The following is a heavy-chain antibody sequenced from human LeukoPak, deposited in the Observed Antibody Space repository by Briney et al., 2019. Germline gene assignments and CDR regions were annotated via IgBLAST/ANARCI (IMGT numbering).Heavy chain of an antibody. CDR2: FEPEDGET. D-gene: IGHD3-3*01. Sequence: GASVTVSCTVSGYTLTELSMHWVRQAPGKGLEWMGGFEPEDGETIYAQKFQGRVTMTEDTSTDTAYMELSSLRSEDTAVYYCATGSRAIFGVVITYYGMDVWGQGTTVTVSS. J-gene: IGHJ6*02. CDR3: ATGSRAIFGVVITYYGMDV. V-gene: IGHV1-24*01. CDR1: GYTLTELS.